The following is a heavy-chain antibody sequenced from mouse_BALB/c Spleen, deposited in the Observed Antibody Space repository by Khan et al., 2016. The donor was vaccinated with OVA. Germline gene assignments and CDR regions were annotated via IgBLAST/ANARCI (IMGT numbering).Heavy chain of an antibody. CDR1: GYTFTSYW. CDR3: VNNGSSSAWFTY. J-gene: IGHJ3*01. V-gene: IGHV1-7*01. CDR2: INPSTGYT. Sequence: QIQLVQSGAELAKPGASVKMSCKASGYTFTSYWMHWVKQRPGQGLEWIGYINPSTGYTEYNQKFKDKATLTADKSSSTAYMQLSSLTSEDSAVYYCVNNGSSSAWFTYWGQGTLVTVSA. D-gene: IGHD1-1*01.